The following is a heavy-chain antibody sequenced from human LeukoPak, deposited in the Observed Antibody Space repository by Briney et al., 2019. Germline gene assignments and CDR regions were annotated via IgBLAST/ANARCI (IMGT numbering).Heavy chain of an antibody. CDR1: GFTFSSYA. J-gene: IGHJ5*02. CDR2: VSYDGSNK. V-gene: IGHV3-30-3*01. CDR3: ATSWDRYSYAYLDP. D-gene: IGHD5-18*01. Sequence: PGGSLRLSCSASGFTFSSYAMLWLRQAPGKGLEWVAVVSYDGSNKYYADSVKGRFTISRDNSKNTLYLQMNSLRAEDTAVYYGATSWDRYSYAYLDPWGPGTLVTVSS.